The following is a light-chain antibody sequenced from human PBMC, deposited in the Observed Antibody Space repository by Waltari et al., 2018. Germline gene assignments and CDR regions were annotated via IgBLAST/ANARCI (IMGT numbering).Light chain of an antibody. J-gene: IGKJ1*01. CDR1: QSISRY. CDR3: QNHERLPAM. V-gene: IGKV3-20*01. CDR2: AAS. Sequence: EIEFTQSPGTLSLSPGERATLSCRASQSISRYLAWYQQKPGQAPRLLIYAASSRATGIPDRFSGSGSGTDFSLTISRLEPEDFAVYYCQNHERLPAMFGQGTKVEIK.